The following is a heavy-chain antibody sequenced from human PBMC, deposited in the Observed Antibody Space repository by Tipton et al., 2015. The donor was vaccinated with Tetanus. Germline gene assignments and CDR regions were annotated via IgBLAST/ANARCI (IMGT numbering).Heavy chain of an antibody. J-gene: IGHJ5*02. CDR1: GYSFTSYG. D-gene: IGHD4-17*01. Sequence: QLVQSGAEVKKPGASVKVSCTANGYSFTSYGINWVRQAPGQGLEWVGWITPYNGHKDLAQNVQGRVTMTTDASLRTAYLELRSLRSDDTAVYYCARCNDYGSLTPIDLWGPGTRVTVSS. CDR2: ITPYNGHK. V-gene: IGHV1-18*01. CDR3: ARCNDYGSLTPIDL.